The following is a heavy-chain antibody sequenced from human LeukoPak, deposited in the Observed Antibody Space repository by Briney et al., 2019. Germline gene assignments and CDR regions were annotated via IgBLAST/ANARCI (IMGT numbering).Heavy chain of an antibody. CDR3: ARKISSWDNWFDP. Sequence: ASVKVSCKASGGTFSSYAISWVRQAPGQGLEWMGGIIPIFGTANYAQKFQGRVTITADESTSTAYMELSSLRSEDTAVYYCARKISSWDNWFDPWGQGTLVTVSS. CDR1: GGTFSSYA. V-gene: IGHV1-69*13. CDR2: IIPIFGTA. D-gene: IGHD6-13*01. J-gene: IGHJ5*02.